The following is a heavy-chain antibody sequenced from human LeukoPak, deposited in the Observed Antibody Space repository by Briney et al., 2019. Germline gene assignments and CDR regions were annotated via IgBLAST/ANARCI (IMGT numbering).Heavy chain of an antibody. J-gene: IGHJ6*02. CDR1: GFPVSSHY. V-gene: IGHV3-66*01. CDR2: IYSGGSK. Sequence: GGSVRLSCAVSGFPVSSHYMSWVRQARGKGLEWVSVIYSGGSKYYADSVKGRFTNSRDNSKNTLYLQMSSLRAEDTAVYYCARGGVTRGYYYYGMDVWGQGTTVTVSS. CDR3: ARGGVTRGYYYYGMDV. D-gene: IGHD2-21*02.